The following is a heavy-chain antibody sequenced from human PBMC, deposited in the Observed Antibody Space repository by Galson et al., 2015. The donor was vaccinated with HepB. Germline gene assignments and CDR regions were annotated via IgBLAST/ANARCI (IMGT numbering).Heavy chain of an antibody. CDR3: ARDLAAGAVHYYYYGMDV. J-gene: IGHJ6*02. D-gene: IGHD7-27*01. CDR2: INPNSGGT. V-gene: IGHV1-2*02. Sequence: SVKVSCKASGYSFTGYYMRWVRQAPGQGLEWMGWINPNSGGTNYAQKFKGRVTMTRDTSISKAYMELIRLRSDDTAVYYCARDLAAGAVHYYYYGMDVWGQGTTVTVSS. CDR1: GYSFTGYY.